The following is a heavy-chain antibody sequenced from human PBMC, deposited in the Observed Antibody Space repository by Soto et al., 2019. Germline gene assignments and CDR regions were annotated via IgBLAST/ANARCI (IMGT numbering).Heavy chain of an antibody. CDR1: VYTLTSYD. Sequence: ASVKLSCKASVYTLTSYDINWLRHATRQGLEWMGWMNPNSGNTGYAQKFQGRVTMTRNTSISTAYMEMSSMRSEDTTVYYCARSFRVYAIGYYYYYGMDVWGQGTTVPVYS. CDR2: MNPNSGNT. J-gene: IGHJ6*02. D-gene: IGHD2-8*01. CDR3: ARSFRVYAIGYYYYYGMDV. V-gene: IGHV1-8*01.